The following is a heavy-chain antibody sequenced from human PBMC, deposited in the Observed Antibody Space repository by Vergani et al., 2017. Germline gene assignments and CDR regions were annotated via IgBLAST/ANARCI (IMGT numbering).Heavy chain of an antibody. CDR1: GYTFTSYG. Sequence: QVQLVQSGAEVKKPGASEKVSCKASGYTFTSYGISWVRQAPGQGLEWMGWISAYNGNTNYAQKLQGRVTMTTDTSTSTAYMELRSLRSDDTAVYYCARVGYDILTGYYGGYYFDYWGQGTLVTVSS. V-gene: IGHV1-18*04. J-gene: IGHJ4*02. D-gene: IGHD3-9*01. CDR3: ARVGYDILTGYYGGYYFDY. CDR2: ISAYNGNT.